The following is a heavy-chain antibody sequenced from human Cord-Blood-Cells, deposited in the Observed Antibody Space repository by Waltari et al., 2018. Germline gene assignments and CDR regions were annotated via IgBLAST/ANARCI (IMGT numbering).Heavy chain of an antibody. CDR3: AAYSSGWYGLY. V-gene: IGHV1-2*02. J-gene: IGHJ4*02. Sequence: QVQLVQSGAEVKTPGASVKVSCKASGYHFTGYHIHEVRQAPGQGLEWMGWINPNSGGTNYAQKFQGRVTMTRDTSISTAYMELSRLRSDDTAVYYCAAYSSGWYGLYWGQGTLVTVSS. CDR1: GYHFTGYH. CDR2: INPNSGGT. D-gene: IGHD6-19*01.